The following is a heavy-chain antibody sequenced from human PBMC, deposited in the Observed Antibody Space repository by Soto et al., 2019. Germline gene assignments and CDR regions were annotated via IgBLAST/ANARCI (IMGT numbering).Heavy chain of an antibody. V-gene: IGHV3-30-3*01. D-gene: IGHD3-22*01. Sequence: QVQLMESGGGVVQPGRSLRLSCAASGFSFSTNAMNWVRQAPGKGLEWVAVISYDGSNKYYADSVKGRFTISRDNSKNTLYLQMNSLRAEDTAVYYCVRGGDSSGYYYRQYFQHWGQGTLVTVSS. CDR2: ISYDGSNK. J-gene: IGHJ1*01. CDR1: GFSFSTNA. CDR3: VRGGDSSGYYYRQYFQH.